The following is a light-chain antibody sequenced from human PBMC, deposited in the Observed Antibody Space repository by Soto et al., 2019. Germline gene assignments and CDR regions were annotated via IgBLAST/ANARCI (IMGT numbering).Light chain of an antibody. Sequence: QSVLTQPASVSGSPGQSITISRTGTNSDVGGYNYVSWYQQHPGKAPKLMIYDVSNRPSGVSDRFSGSKSGNTASLTISGLQAEDEADYYCSSYTTTSTLWVFGGGTKLTVL. V-gene: IGLV2-14*01. CDR1: NSDVGGYNY. CDR2: DVS. J-gene: IGLJ3*02. CDR3: SSYTTTSTLWV.